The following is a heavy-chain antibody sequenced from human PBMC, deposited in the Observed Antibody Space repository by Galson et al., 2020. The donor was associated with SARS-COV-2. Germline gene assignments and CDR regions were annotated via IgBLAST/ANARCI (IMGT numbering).Heavy chain of an antibody. CDR1: DVSFTSGGNF. Sequence: SETLSLTCSVSDVSFTSGGNFWSWLRQLPGKGLEWIGYIHYNGRTFYNPSLKSRVTISVDTSKRQFFLKLNSVTAADTAVYYCARRTDYHDTSGRFDPWRQGTLVTVSS. CDR3: ARRTDYHDTSGRFDP. D-gene: IGHD3-22*01. J-gene: IGHJ5*02. V-gene: IGHV4-31*03. CDR2: IHYNGRT.